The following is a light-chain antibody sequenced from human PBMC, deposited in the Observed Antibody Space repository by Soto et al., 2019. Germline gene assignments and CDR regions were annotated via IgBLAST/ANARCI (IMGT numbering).Light chain of an antibody. V-gene: IGLV2-23*01. CDR3: SSHAGSRMVI. CDR2: EGT. Sequence: QSVLTQPASVSGSPGQSITISCTGTSSDVGKYNLVSWYQQYPGKAPKLMIYEGTKRPSGVSNRFSGSKSGNTASLTVSGLQAEDEADYFCSSHAGSRMVIFGGGTKLTVL. CDR1: SSDVGKYNL. J-gene: IGLJ2*01.